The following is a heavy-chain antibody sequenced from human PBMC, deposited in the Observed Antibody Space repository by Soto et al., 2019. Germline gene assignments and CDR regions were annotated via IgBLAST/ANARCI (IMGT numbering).Heavy chain of an antibody. CDR3: ASDSYYYASDY. D-gene: IGHD3-10*01. CDR2: ISGSGTTI. CDR1: GFSFSAQY. V-gene: IGHV3-11*01. J-gene: IGHJ4*02. Sequence: RLSCAASGFSFSAQYMTWMRQAPGKGLEWVSYISGSGTTIHYTDSVKGRFTVSRDNAKNSVYLQMNSLGAEDTAVYYCASDSYYYASDYWGQGTLVTVSS.